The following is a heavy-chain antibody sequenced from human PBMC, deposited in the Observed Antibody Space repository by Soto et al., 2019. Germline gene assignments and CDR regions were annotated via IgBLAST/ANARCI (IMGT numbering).Heavy chain of an antibody. Sequence: QLQLQESGPGLVKPSETLSLTCTVSGGSISSSSYYWGWIRQPPGKGLEWFGRIYYSGRTYYNPSLKRRVTISVDTSKNQFSLKLRSVTGPDTAVYYCSRRGGYSGYSVYWGQGTLVTVSS. CDR1: GGSISSSSYY. CDR2: IYYSGRT. V-gene: IGHV4-39*01. CDR3: SRRGGYSGYSVY. J-gene: IGHJ4*02. D-gene: IGHD5-12*01.